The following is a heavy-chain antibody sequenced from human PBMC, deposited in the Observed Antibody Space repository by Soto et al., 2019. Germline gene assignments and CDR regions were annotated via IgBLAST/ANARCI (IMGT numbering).Heavy chain of an antibody. CDR1: GFTFSSYG. CDR3: ARSAYCGGDCYSFRAFDI. J-gene: IGHJ3*02. V-gene: IGHV3-33*01. CDR2: IWYDGSNK. D-gene: IGHD2-21*01. Sequence: GGSLRLSCAASGFTFSSYGMHWVRQAPGKGLEWVAVIWYDGSNKYYADSVKGRFTISRDNSKNTLYLQMNSLRAEDTAVYYCARSAYCGGDCYSFRAFDIWGQGTMVTVSS.